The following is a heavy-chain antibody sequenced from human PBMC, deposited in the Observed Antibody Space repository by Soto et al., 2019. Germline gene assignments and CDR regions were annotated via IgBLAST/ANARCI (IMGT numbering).Heavy chain of an antibody. V-gene: IGHV1-18*04. Sequence: ASVKVSCKASGYTFTSYGISWVRQAPGQGLEWMGWISAYNGNTSYAQKLQGRVTMTTDTSTSTAFMELSSLRFEDTASYYCRLTFDSGGSGPDFWGQGTLVTVSS. CDR3: RLTFDSGGSGPDF. CDR1: GYTFTSYG. J-gene: IGHJ4*02. D-gene: IGHD3-22*01. CDR2: ISAYNGNT.